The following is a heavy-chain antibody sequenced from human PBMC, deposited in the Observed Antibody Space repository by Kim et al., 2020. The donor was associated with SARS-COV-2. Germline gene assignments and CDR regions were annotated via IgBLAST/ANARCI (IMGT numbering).Heavy chain of an antibody. CDR2: IWYDGSNK. Sequence: GGSLRLSCAASGFIFSSYGMHWVRQAPGKGLEWVAVIWYDGSNKYYADSVKGRFTISRDNSKNTLYLQMNSLRAEDTAVYYCARELRGSSSSGSGMDVWGQGTTVTVSS. V-gene: IGHV3-33*01. D-gene: IGHD6-6*01. CDR1: GFIFSSYG. J-gene: IGHJ6*02. CDR3: ARELRGSSSSGSGMDV.